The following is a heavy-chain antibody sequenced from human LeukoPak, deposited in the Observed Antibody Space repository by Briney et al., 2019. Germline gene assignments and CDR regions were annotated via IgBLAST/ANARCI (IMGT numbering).Heavy chain of an antibody. D-gene: IGHD2-2*01. J-gene: IGHJ6*04. CDR2: IYYSGNT. V-gene: IGHV4-39*07. CDR1: GGSISSSSYY. CDR3: ARGPRQGPVPAATGV. Sequence: NPSETLSLTCTVSGGSISSSSYYWGWIRQPPGKGLEWIGSIYYSGNTYYNPSLKSRVTISVDTSKNQFSLKLSSVTAADTAVYYCARGPRQGPVPAATGVWGKGTTVTVSS.